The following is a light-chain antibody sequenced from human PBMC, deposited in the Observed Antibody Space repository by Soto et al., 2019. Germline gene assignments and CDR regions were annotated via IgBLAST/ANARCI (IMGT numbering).Light chain of an antibody. CDR3: CSYAGSNNRV. CDR2: EVS. Sequence: QPVLTQPPSASGSPGQSVTISCIGTSSDVGGYNYVSWYQQHPGKAPKLMINEVSKRPSGVPDRFSGSKSGNTASLTVSGLQAEDEADYYCCSYAGSNNRVFGGGTQLTVL. J-gene: IGLJ3*02. V-gene: IGLV2-8*01. CDR1: SSDVGGYNY.